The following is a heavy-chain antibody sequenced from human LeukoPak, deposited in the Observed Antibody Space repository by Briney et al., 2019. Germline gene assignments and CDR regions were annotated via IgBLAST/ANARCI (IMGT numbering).Heavy chain of an antibody. D-gene: IGHD5-18*01. V-gene: IGHV4-34*01. CDR3: ARVPYSYGLNTRAPFDY. CDR2: INHSGST. Sequence: SETLSLTCAVYGGSFSGYYWSWIRQPPGKGLEWIGEINHSGSTNYNPSLKSRVTISVDTSKNQFSLKLSSVTAADTAVYYCARVPYSYGLNTRAPFDYWGQGTLVTVSS. CDR1: GGSFSGYY. J-gene: IGHJ4*02.